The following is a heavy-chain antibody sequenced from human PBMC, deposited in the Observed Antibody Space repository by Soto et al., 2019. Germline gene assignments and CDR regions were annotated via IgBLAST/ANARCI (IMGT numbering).Heavy chain of an antibody. Sequence: SETLSLTCTVSGGSISSGGYYWSWIRHHPGKGLEWIGYIFYSGSTFYSPSLKSRVTISVDTARNQFSLNLRSVTAADTAVYYCARGEFSSSWYRESPFDSWGQGTLVTVSS. V-gene: IGHV4-31*03. CDR2: IFYSGST. CDR1: GGSISSGGYY. D-gene: IGHD6-13*01. CDR3: ARGEFSSSWYRESPFDS. J-gene: IGHJ4*02.